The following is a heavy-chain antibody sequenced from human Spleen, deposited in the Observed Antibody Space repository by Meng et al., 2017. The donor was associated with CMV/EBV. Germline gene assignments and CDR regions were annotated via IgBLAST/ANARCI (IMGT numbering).Heavy chain of an antibody. V-gene: IGHV4-59*01. CDR3: ARYCSSTSCYRAFDI. J-gene: IGHJ3*02. D-gene: IGHD2-2*02. CDR2: IYYSGST. Sequence: SETLSLTCTVSDGSISSYYWSWIRQPPGKGLEWIGYIYYSGSTNYNPSLKSRVTISVDTSKNQFSLKPSSVTAADTAVYYCARYCSSTSCYRAFDIWGQGTMVTVSS. CDR1: DGSISSYY.